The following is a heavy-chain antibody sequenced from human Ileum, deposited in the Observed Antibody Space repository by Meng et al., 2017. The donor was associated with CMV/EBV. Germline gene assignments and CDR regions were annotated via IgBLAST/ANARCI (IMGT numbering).Heavy chain of an antibody. CDR3: ARDNDGSSHYSQFDY. V-gene: IGHV3-33*01. D-gene: IGHD3-22*01. CDR2: LWYDGSRK. CDR1: GFPLNIYG. Sequence: SGFPLNIYGIHWVRQCPGKGLEWVAVLWYDGSRKYFADSVQGRFSISRDDSKNTVYLQMNSLRAEDTAVYYCARDNDGSSHYSQFDYWGQGTLVTVSS. J-gene: IGHJ4*02.